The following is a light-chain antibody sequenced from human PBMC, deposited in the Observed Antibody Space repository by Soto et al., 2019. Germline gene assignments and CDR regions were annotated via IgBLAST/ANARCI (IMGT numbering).Light chain of an antibody. CDR1: QTISSW. CDR2: KAS. J-gene: IGKJ1*01. Sequence: DIQMTQSPSTLSGSVGDRVTITCRASQTISSWLAWYQQKPGKAPKLLIYKASTLKSGVPSRFSGSGSRTEFTLTISSLQSEDFAVYYCQQYNNWPPTFGQGTKVDI. V-gene: IGKV1-5*03. CDR3: QQYNNWPPT.